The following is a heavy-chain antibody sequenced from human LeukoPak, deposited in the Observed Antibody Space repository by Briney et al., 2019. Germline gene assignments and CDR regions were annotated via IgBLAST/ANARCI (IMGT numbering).Heavy chain of an antibody. D-gene: IGHD4-23*01. CDR1: GFTFSSYV. CDR2: ISGSGGST. V-gene: IGHV3-23*01. Sequence: GGSLRLSCAASGFTFSSYVMSWVRQTPGKGLVGVSGISGSGGSTNYADSVKGRFTISRDNSKNTLYLQMNSLRAEDTAVYYCAKAYWYGDYVGNWFDPWGQGTLVTVSS. CDR3: AKAYWYGDYVGNWFDP. J-gene: IGHJ5*02.